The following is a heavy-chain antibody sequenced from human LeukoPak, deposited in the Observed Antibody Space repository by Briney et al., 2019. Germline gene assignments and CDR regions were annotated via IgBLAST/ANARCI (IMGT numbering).Heavy chain of an antibody. D-gene: IGHD3-22*01. CDR2: ISYDGGNK. CDR3: ARDDAMIVVGGKGYYFDY. CDR1: GFTFSSYA. V-gene: IGHV3-30*04. Sequence: GGSLRLSCAASGFTFSSYAMHWVRQAPGKGLEWVAFISYDGGNKYYADSVKGRFTISKYNSKNTLYLQMNSLRAEDTAVYYCARDDAMIVVGGKGYYFDYWGQGTLVTVSS. J-gene: IGHJ4*02.